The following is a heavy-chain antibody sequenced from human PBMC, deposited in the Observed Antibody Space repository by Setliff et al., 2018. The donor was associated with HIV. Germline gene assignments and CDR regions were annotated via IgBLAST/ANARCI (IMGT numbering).Heavy chain of an antibody. CDR2: ITQGGDSA. J-gene: IGHJ3*02. D-gene: IGHD3-10*01. CDR3: ACPKEGYSGSGGAFQI. CDR1: GFTFSSHV. Sequence: GGSLRLSCATSGFTFSSHVMGWVRQAPGKGLEWVSVITQGGDSAYYADSVQGRFTISKDHSKNTLYLQMNSLRAEDTAMYYCACPKEGYSGSGGAFQIWGQGTMVTVSS. V-gene: IGHV3-23*01.